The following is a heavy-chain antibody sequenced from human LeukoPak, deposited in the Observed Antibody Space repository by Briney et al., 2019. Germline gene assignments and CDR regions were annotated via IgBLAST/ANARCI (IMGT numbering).Heavy chain of an antibody. CDR3: ATGTTGSTPDAFDI. D-gene: IGHD1-1*01. V-gene: IGHV5-51*01. J-gene: IGHJ3*02. CDR2: IYPGDSDT. CDR1: GYSFTSYG. Sequence: GESRKISGKGSGYSFTSYGSGWVRQMPGKGLEWMGIIYPGDSDTRYSPSFQGQVTISADNSISTAYLQWSSLKASDTAMYYCATGTTGSTPDAFDIWGQGTMVTVSS.